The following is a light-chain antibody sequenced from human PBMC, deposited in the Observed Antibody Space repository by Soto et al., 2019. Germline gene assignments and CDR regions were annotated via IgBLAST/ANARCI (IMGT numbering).Light chain of an antibody. Sequence: DIQMTQSPSSLSASVGDTVTITCRASQSMATYLNWYQHKPGKAPKVLIYAASTLQCGVPSRFSGSGSGTDFTLTISSLQPEDFSTYYCQQSYSTLPLTFGGGTKVDIK. CDR2: AAS. V-gene: IGKV1-39*01. J-gene: IGKJ4*01. CDR3: QQSYSTLPLT. CDR1: QSMATY.